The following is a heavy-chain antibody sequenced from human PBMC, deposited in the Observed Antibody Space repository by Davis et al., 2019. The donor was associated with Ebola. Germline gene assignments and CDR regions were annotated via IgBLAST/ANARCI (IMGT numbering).Heavy chain of an antibody. CDR1: GFSFSTYW. CDR2: MNSDGSVR. V-gene: IGHV3-74*01. D-gene: IGHD2/OR15-2a*01. Sequence: GESLKISCAASGFSFSTYWMHWVRQAPGKGLVWVSLMNSDGSVRNYADSVKGRFAISRDNSRGTLYLQMNSLRVEDSAIYYCVKDSSNIWFDIWGQGTLVTVSS. J-gene: IGHJ3*02. CDR3: VKDSSNIWFDI.